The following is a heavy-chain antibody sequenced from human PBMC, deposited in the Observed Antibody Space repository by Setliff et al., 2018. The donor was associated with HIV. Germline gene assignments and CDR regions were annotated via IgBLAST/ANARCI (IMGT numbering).Heavy chain of an antibody. Sequence: SETLSLTCSVSGGSISSRSYYWGWIRQPPGKGLEWIGTISYSGSTYYRPSLKSRVTISVDTSKNQFSLRLNSVTAADTAVYYCARQSGYTRGWDIFGVVAGSFDIWGLGTMVTVSS. CDR2: ISYSGST. D-gene: IGHD3-3*01. CDR1: GGSISSRSYY. V-gene: IGHV4-39*01. J-gene: IGHJ3*02. CDR3: ARQSGYTRGWDIFGVVAGSFDI.